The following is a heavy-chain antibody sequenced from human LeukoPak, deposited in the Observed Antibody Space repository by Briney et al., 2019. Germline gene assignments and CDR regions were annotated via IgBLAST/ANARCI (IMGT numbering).Heavy chain of an antibody. CDR2: IYTSST. CDR1: VSSNY. D-gene: IGHD3-10*01. J-gene: IGHJ4*02. V-gene: IGHV3-53*04. CDR3: ATDGDYRGSLDF. Sequence: GGSLRLSCAASVSSNYMTWVRQAPGKGLEWVSVIYTSSTYYADSVKGRFTISRHRTGNTMYLQMNSLRVEDTAVYYCATDGDYRGSLDFRGQGTLVTVSS.